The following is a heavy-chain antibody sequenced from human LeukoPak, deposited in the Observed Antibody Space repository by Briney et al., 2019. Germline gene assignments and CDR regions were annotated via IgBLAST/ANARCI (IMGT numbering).Heavy chain of an antibody. Sequence: SETLSLTCTVSGGSISSSSYYWGWIRQPPGKGLEWIGSIYHSGSTFYTPSLKSRVTISVDTSKNQFSLKLSSVTAADTAVYYCARSRTAYGGLGYWGQGTLVPVSS. D-gene: IGHD4-23*01. CDR2: IYHSGST. CDR1: GGSISSSSYY. V-gene: IGHV4-39*07. CDR3: ARSRTAYGGLGY. J-gene: IGHJ4*02.